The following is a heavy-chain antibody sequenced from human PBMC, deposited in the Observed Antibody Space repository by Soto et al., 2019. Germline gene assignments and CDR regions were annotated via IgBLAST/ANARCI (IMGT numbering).Heavy chain of an antibody. CDR1: GFTFSNYA. CDR3: ARDSWGFDI. CDR2: ISYDGSNQ. J-gene: IGHJ3*02. Sequence: QVQLVESGGGVVQPGRSLRRSCAASGFTFSNYAMHWVRQAPGKGLEWVAFISYDGSNQYYADSVKGRFTISRDNPKNTLYLQMNSLRAEDTAVYYCARDSWGFDIWGQGIMVTASS. D-gene: IGHD3-16*01. V-gene: IGHV3-30-3*01.